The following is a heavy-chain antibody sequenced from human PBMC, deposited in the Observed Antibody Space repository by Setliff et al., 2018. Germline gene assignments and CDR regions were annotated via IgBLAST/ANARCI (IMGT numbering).Heavy chain of an antibody. CDR1: GFVVSENY. V-gene: IGHV3-53*01. D-gene: IGHD5-18*01. J-gene: IGHJ4*02. CDR3: ATMDWIELSRYFKY. Sequence: GGSLRLSCAASGFVVSENYMSWVRQAPGKGLEWVALLYGDNTYYADSVKGRFTIARDNSKNTLYLQMTSLRAEDTATYFCATMDWIELSRYFKYWGQGSLVTVSS. CDR2: LYGDNT.